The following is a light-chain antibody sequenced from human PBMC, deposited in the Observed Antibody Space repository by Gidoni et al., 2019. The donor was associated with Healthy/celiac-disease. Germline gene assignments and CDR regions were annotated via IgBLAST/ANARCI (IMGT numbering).Light chain of an antibody. J-gene: IGLJ2*01. Sequence: QSVLTQPPPVSGAPGQRVTIPCTGRSSNIGAGYDVPWYQQLPGTAPKLPIYGNSNRPSGVPDRFSGSKSGTSASLAITGLQAEDEADYYCQSYDSSLSAVVFGGGTKLTVL. CDR2: GNS. CDR1: SSNIGAGYD. CDR3: QSYDSSLSAVV. V-gene: IGLV1-40*01.